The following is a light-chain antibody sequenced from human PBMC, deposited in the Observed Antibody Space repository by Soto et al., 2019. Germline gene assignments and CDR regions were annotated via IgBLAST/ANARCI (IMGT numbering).Light chain of an antibody. Sequence: EIVLTQSPVIVSLSPGERATLSCRASQTVDNFLAWYQLKPGKAPRLLIYDATKRASGIPVRFTGSGSGTDFTLTINRLEPEDFAVYYCQQYDSSPRTFGQGTKVDIK. CDR3: QQYDSSPRT. V-gene: IGKV3-20*01. CDR1: QTVDNF. J-gene: IGKJ1*01. CDR2: DAT.